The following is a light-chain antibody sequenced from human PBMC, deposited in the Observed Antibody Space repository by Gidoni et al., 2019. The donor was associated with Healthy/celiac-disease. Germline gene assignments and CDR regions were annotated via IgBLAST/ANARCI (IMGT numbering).Light chain of an antibody. CDR2: GAS. V-gene: IGKV3-20*01. J-gene: IGKJ4*01. Sequence: EIVLTQSPGTLSLSPGQSATLSCRASQSISSSQLAWYQQKPGQAPRPLMYGASSRATGIPDRFSGSGSGTDFTLNISRLEPEDFAVYYCQHFGNFGGGTKVE. CDR3: QHFGN. CDR1: QSISSSQ.